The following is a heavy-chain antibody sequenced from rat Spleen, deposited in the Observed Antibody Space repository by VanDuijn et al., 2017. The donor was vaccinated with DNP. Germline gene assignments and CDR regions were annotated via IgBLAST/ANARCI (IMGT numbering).Heavy chain of an antibody. V-gene: IGHV5-31*01. J-gene: IGHJ1*01. D-gene: IGHD5-1*01. CDR1: GFTFSNHW. CDR2: ITSGGTT. Sequence: EVQLVESGGDLVQPGRSLRLSCAGSGFTFSNHWMNWIRQAPGKGLEWVASITSGGTTFSPDSVNGRFTISRDDAKSTLYLQMDSLRSEDTATYYCARGSGTYYWYFDFWGPGTMVTVSS. CDR3: ARGSGTYYWYFDF.